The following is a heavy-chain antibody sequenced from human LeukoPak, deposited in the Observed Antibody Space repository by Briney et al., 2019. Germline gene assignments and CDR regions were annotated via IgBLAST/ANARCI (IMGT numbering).Heavy chain of an antibody. Sequence: ASVKVSCKASGGTFSSYAISWVRQAPGQGLEWMGGIIPIFGTANYAQKFQGRVTITADESTSTAYMELSSLRSEDTAVYYCAREPEVEMATTEPTYNYYYHGMDVWGQGTTVTVSS. V-gene: IGHV1-69*13. D-gene: IGHD5-24*01. J-gene: IGHJ6*02. CDR2: IIPIFGTA. CDR3: AREPEVEMATTEPTYNYYYHGMDV. CDR1: GGTFSSYA.